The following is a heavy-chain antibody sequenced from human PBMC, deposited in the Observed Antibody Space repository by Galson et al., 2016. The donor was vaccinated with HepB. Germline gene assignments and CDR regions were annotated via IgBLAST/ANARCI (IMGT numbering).Heavy chain of an antibody. V-gene: IGHV4-4*02. CDR3: ARTEFGIVVPTTSTVGH. CDR1: GGSISDIFW. D-gene: IGHD1-26*01. J-gene: IGHJ5*02. Sequence: SETLSLTCAVSGGSISDIFWWSWVRQLPGQGLEWIGEISHSGSSNYNPSLRRRVTISLDKSKNQLSLNLSSVTAADTAVYYCARTEFGIVVPTTSTVGHWGQGTLVTVS. CDR2: ISHSGSS.